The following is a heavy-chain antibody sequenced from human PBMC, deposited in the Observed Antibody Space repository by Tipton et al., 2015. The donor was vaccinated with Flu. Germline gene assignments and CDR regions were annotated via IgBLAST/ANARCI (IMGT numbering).Heavy chain of an antibody. CDR3: ARDRPNYYYYGMDV. CDR1: GGSISSYY. J-gene: IGHJ6*02. V-gene: IGHV4-59*01. Sequence: TLSLTCTVSGGSISSYYWSWIRQPPGKGLEWIGYIYYSGSTNYNPSLKGRVTISVDTSKNQFSLKLSSVTAADTAVYYCARDRPNYYYYGMDVWDQGP. CDR2: IYYSGST.